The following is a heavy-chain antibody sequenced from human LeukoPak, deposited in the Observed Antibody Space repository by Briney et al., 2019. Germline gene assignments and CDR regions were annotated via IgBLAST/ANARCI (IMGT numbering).Heavy chain of an antibody. V-gene: IGHV1-18*01. J-gene: IGHJ4*02. Sequence: GASVKVSCKASSYTFTSYGISGVRPAPGQGLEWMGWISAYNGNTNYAQKLQGRVTMTTDTSTSTAYMELMSVRSDDTAVYYCARWHGYNCFDYCGQGTLVTVSS. CDR3: ARWHGYNCFDY. D-gene: IGHD5-24*01. CDR1: SYTFTSYG. CDR2: ISAYNGNT.